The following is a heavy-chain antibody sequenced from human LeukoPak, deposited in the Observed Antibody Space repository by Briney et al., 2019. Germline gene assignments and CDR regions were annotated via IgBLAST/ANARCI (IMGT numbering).Heavy chain of an antibody. J-gene: IGHJ4*02. CDR2: IQQDGSGK. D-gene: IGHD3-10*01. CDR3: ARDDYASGSYGY. Sequence: GGSLRLSCAASGFTISTYWMSWVRQTPGKGLEWVANIQQDGSGKYYVDSVKGRFTISRDNAKNTLYLQMNSLRAEDTAVYYCARDDYASGSYGYWGQGTLVTVSS. V-gene: IGHV3-7*01. CDR1: GFTISTYW.